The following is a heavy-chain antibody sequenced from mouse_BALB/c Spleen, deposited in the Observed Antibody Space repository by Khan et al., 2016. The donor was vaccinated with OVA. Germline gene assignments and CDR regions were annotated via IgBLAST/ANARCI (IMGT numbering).Heavy chain of an antibody. Sequence: VELVESGPGLVAPSQSRSITCTVSGFSLTSYGVNWVRQPPGKGLEWLGVIWGDGSTNYHSTLISRLIISKDNSKSQVFLKLNSLQTDDTATYYCAKFTPDYYSMDYWGQGTSVTVSS. J-gene: IGHJ4*01. D-gene: IGHD1-1*01. CDR2: IWGDGST. CDR3: AKFTPDYYSMDY. CDR1: GFSLTSYG. V-gene: IGHV2-3*01.